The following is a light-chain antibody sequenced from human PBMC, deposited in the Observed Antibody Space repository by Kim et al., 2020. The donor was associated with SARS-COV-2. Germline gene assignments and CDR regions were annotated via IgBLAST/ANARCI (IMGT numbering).Light chain of an antibody. CDR2: DVS. J-gene: IGLJ3*02. CDR3: SSYTSSSTWV. CDR1: SSDVGGYNY. Sequence: QSALTQPASVSGSPGQSITISCTGTSSDVGGYNYVSWYQQHPGKAPKLMIYDVSKRSSGVSNRFSGSKSGNTASLTISGLPAEDEADYYCSSYTSSSTWVFGGGTQLTVL. V-gene: IGLV2-14*01.